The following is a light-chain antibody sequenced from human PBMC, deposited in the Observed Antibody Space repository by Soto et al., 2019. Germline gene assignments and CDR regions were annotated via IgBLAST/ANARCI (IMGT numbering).Light chain of an antibody. CDR2: AAS. CDR3: QQTNSIPIT. Sequence: DIQMTQSPSSLSASVGDRVTITCRASQSSSNFLNWYQQKPGKAPKLLIYAASTLQSGVPSRFSGSGSGTDFTLTISSLQPEDFATYYCQQTNSIPITFGQGTRLETK. V-gene: IGKV1-39*01. CDR1: QSSSNF. J-gene: IGKJ5*01.